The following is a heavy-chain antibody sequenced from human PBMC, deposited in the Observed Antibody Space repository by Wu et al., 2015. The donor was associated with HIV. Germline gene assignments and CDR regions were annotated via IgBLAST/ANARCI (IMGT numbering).Heavy chain of an antibody. CDR1: GTSISSYY. V-gene: IGHV4-59*01. Sequence: QVQLQESGPGLVKPSETLSLTCVVSGTSISSYYWSWIRQPPGKGLEWIGYIYYSGSTNYNPSLKSRVTISVDTSKNQFSLKLSSVTAADTAVYYCASAYCGGDCYPYWYFDLWGRGTLVTVSS. CDR2: IYYSGST. CDR3: ASAYCGGDCYPYWYFDL. D-gene: IGHD2-21*02. J-gene: IGHJ2*01.